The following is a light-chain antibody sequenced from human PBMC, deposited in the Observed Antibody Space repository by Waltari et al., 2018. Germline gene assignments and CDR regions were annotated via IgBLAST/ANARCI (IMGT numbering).Light chain of an antibody. CDR1: SSNIGSNT. Sequence: QSVLTQPPSASGTPGQRVTIPCSGSSSNIGSNTENWYQQLPGTAPKLLIYTNYQRPSGVPDRFSGSKSGTSASLAISGLQSGDEADYYCAAWDDSLRGYVFGTGTKVTVL. J-gene: IGLJ1*01. V-gene: IGLV1-44*01. CDR3: AAWDDSLRGYV. CDR2: TNY.